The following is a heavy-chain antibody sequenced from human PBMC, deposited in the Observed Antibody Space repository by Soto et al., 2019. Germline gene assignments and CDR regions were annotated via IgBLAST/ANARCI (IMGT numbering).Heavy chain of an antibody. D-gene: IGHD3-10*01. V-gene: IGHV4-4*02. CDR1: GGSISSSNW. J-gene: IGHJ5*02. CDR2: IYHSGST. Sequence: SETLSLTCAVSGGSISSSNWWSWVRQPPGKGLEWIGEIYHSGSTNYNPSLKSRVTISVDKSKIQFSLKLSSVTAADTAVYYCARRNYYGSGSYLGWFDPWGQGTLVTVSS. CDR3: ARRNYYGSGSYLGWFDP.